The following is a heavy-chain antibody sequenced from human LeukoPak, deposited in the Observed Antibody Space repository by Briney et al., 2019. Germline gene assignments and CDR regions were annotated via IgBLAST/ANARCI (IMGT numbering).Heavy chain of an antibody. CDR2: INHSGST. V-gene: IGHV4-34*01. D-gene: IGHD2-21*01. J-gene: IGHJ3*02. Sequence: PSETLSLTCAVYGGSFSGYYWSWIRQPPGKGLEWIGEINHSGSTNYNPSLKSRVTISVDTSKNQFSLKLSSVTAADTAVYYCAREVDIVVGSAIHDAFDIWGQGTMVTVSS. CDR1: GGSFSGYY. CDR3: AREVDIVVGSAIHDAFDI.